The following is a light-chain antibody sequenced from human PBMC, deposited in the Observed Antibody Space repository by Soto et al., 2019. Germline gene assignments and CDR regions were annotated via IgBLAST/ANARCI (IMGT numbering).Light chain of an antibody. Sequence: EIVLTQSPGTLSLSPGERATLSCRASQTACSNCLAWYQQKPGQAPRLLISGASNRATGIPDRFSGSGSGTDFTLTISRLEPEDFAVYYCQKYGGSHGFTFGPGTRVDIK. CDR3: QKYGGSHGFT. CDR1: QTACSNC. CDR2: GAS. V-gene: IGKV3-20*01. J-gene: IGKJ3*01.